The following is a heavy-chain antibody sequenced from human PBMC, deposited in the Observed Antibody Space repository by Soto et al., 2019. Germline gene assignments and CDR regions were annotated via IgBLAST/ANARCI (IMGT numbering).Heavy chain of an antibody. CDR2: ISVSGGST. V-gene: IGHV3-23*01. CDR3: AKGRRGVRGVSLPFDY. CDR1: GFTFSDHA. Sequence: EEQLLDSGGGLVQPGGSLRLSCAASGFTFSDHAMSWVRQAPGKGLEWVSGISVSGGSTYYADSVKGRFTISRDNYKNILYLQMNGLRVADTAVYHCAKGRRGVRGVSLPFDYCVQGTLVTVSS. J-gene: IGHJ4*01. D-gene: IGHD3-10*01.